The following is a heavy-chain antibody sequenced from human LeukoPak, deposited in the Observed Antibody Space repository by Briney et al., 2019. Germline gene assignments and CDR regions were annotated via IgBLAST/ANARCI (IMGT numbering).Heavy chain of an antibody. D-gene: IGHD3-3*01. V-gene: IGHV4-34*01. CDR2: INHSGST. Sequence: SETLSLTCAVYGGSFSGYYWSWIRQPPGKGLEWIGEINHSGSTNCNPSLKSRVTISVDTSKNQFSLKLSSVTAADTAVYYCARGVPGYDFWSGYYFYYYYMDVWGKGTTVTVSS. CDR3: ARGVPGYDFWSGYYFYYYYMDV. J-gene: IGHJ6*03. CDR1: GGSFSGYY.